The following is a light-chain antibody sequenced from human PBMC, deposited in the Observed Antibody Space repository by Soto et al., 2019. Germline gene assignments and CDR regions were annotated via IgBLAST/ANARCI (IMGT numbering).Light chain of an antibody. J-gene: IGLJ2*01. CDR1: KLGDKY. CDR3: QAWDSSTVV. CDR2: QDS. Sequence: SSELTQPPSVSVSPGQTASITCSGDKLGDKYACWYQQKPGQSPVLVIYQDSKRPSGIPERFSGSNSGNTATLTISGTQAMDEADYYCQAWDSSTVVFGGGTKPTVL. V-gene: IGLV3-1*01.